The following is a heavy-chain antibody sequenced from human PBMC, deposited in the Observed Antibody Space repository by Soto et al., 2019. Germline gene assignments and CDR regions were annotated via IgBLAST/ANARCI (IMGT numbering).Heavy chain of an antibody. V-gene: IGHV3-74*01. Sequence: GGSLRLSCAASGFTFSTYWMHWVRQAPGKGLVWVSRINNDGSSTNYADSVKGRFTISRDNAKNTLYLQMNSLRADDTAVYYCARKVYSSGWYNDYWGQGTLVTVS. J-gene: IGHJ4*02. CDR1: GFTFSTYW. CDR3: ARKVYSSGWYNDY. D-gene: IGHD6-19*01. CDR2: INNDGSST.